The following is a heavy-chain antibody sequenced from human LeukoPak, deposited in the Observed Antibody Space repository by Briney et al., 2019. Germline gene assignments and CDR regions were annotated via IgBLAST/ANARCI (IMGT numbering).Heavy chain of an antibody. V-gene: IGHV1-69*05. CDR3: ARGHYYDTSGPSGYFDY. CDR1: GGTFSSYA. Sequence: ASVKVSCKASGGTFSSYAISWVRQAPGQGLEWMGGIIPIFGTANYAQKFQGRVTITTDESTSTAYMELSSLRSEDTAVYYCARGHYYDTSGPSGYFDYWGQGTLDTVSS. J-gene: IGHJ4*02. D-gene: IGHD3-22*01. CDR2: IIPIFGTA.